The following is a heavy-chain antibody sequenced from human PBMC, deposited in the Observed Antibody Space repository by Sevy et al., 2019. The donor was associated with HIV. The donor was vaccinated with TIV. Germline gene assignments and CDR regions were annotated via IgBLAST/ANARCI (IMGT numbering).Heavy chain of an antibody. CDR2: IKQDGSEK. J-gene: IGHJ6*02. Sequence: GGSLRLSCAASGFTFSSYWMSWVRQAPGKGLEWVANIKQDGSEKYYVDSVKGRFTISRDNAKNSLYLQMNSLRAEDTAVYYCARDQGAAAGWESYYGMDVWGQGTTVTVSS. CDR3: ARDQGAAAGWESYYGMDV. D-gene: IGHD6-13*01. CDR1: GFTFSSYW. V-gene: IGHV3-7*01.